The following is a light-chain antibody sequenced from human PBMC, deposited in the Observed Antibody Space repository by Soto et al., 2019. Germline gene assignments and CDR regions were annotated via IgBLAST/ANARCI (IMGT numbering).Light chain of an antibody. J-gene: IGKJ5*01. V-gene: IGKV1-33*01. CDR3: QQYDNLPPFT. CDR1: QDINNY. Sequence: DIQMTQSPSSLSASLGDRVTITCQASQDINNYLVWYQQKPGKAPKLLIYDASNLETGGPSRFSGSGSGTDFTFTISSLQPEDIATYYCQQYDNLPPFTFGQGTRLEI. CDR2: DAS.